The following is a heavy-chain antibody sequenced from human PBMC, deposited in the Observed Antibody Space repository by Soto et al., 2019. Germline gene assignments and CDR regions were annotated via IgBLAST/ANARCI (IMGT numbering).Heavy chain of an antibody. CDR3: AKEGKEWELLFGMDV. V-gene: IGHV3-30*18. Sequence: GGSLRLSCAASGFTFSSYGMHWVRQAPGKGLEWVAVISYDGSNKYYADSVKGRFTISRDNSKNTLYLQMNSLRAEDTAVYYCAKEGKEWELLFGMDVWGQGTTVTVSS. J-gene: IGHJ6*02. CDR2: ISYDGSNK. CDR1: GFTFSSYG. D-gene: IGHD1-26*01.